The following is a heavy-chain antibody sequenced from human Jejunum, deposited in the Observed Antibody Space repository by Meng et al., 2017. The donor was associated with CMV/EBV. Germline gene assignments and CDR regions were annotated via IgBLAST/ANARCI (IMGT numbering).Heavy chain of an antibody. Sequence: TDYIFSNFQMHWVRRVPWKAPMTVTRINGEWGATDYASSMKARFTISRDNAKNTLYLQMNSLRVDDTAVYYCAGYCSDGSCARVFGYWGQGTLVTVSS. CDR2: INGEWGAT. J-gene: IGHJ4*02. V-gene: IGHV3-74*01. CDR3: AGYCSDGSCARVFGY. CDR1: DYIFSNFQ. D-gene: IGHD2-15*01.